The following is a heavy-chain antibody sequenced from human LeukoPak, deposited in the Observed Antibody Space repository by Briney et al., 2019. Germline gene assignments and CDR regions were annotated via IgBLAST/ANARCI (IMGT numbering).Heavy chain of an antibody. CDR2: ISSSGSTI. CDR1: GFTFSSYE. D-gene: IGHD4-17*01. CDR3: ARVNGDYFDY. J-gene: IGHJ4*02. V-gene: IGHV3-48*03. Sequence: GGSLRLSCVASGFTFSSYEMNWVRQAPGKGLEWVSYISSSGSTIYYADSVKGRFTISRDNAKNSLYLQMNSLRAEDTAVYYCARVNGDYFDYWGQGTLVTVSS.